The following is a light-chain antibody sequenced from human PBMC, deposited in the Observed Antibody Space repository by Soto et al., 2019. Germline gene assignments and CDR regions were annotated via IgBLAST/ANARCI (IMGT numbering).Light chain of an antibody. CDR1: SSNIGTNYD. Sequence: QSVLTQSPSVSGAPGQRVTISCTGSSSNIGTNYDVHWYQQFPGRAPKLLIYGNTNRPSGVPDRFSASKSGTSASLAITGLQADDEAEYYCQSYDSSLSAGVFGGGTKLTVL. CDR3: QSYDSSLSAGV. V-gene: IGLV1-40*01. CDR2: GNT. J-gene: IGLJ3*02.